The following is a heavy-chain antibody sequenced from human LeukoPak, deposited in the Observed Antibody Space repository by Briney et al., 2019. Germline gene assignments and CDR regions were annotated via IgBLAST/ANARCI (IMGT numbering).Heavy chain of an antibody. Sequence: PGGSLRLSCAASGFTVSSNYMTWVRQAPGKGLEWVSVIYSGGSTYYADSVKGRFTISRDNSKNTLYLQMNSLSAEDTAVYYCATDRRGYSYVYDYYYYGMDVWGQGTTVTVSS. D-gene: IGHD5-18*01. J-gene: IGHJ6*02. CDR3: ATDRRGYSYVYDYYYYGMDV. CDR1: GFTVSSNY. V-gene: IGHV3-66*01. CDR2: IYSGGST.